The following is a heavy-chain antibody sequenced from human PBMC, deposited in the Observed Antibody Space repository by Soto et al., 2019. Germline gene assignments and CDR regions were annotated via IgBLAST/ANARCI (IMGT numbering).Heavy chain of an antibody. CDR1: GYSFTSYW. Sequence: EVQLVQSGAEVKKPGESLKISCKGSGYSFTSYWIGWVRQMPGKGLEWMGIIYPGDSDTRYSPSFQGQVTISADKSISTAYLQWSSLKASDTAMYYCATSALVVAAATWSFRYWGQGTLVTVSS. J-gene: IGHJ4*02. V-gene: IGHV5-51*01. CDR2: IYPGDSDT. CDR3: ATSALVVAAATWSFRY. D-gene: IGHD2-15*01.